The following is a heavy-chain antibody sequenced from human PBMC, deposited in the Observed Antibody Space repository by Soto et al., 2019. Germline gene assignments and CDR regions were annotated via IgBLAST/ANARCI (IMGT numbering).Heavy chain of an antibody. CDR3: ARDQMHDYNYDSSGYWRGAFDV. CDR2: IDSSGKCI. D-gene: IGHD3-22*01. J-gene: IGHJ3*01. CDR1: GFPFTSYT. V-gene: IGHV3-21*01. Sequence: GGSLRLSCAASGFPFTSYTMNWVRQIPGKGLEWVSSIDSSGKCIYYADSMKGRFTISRDDAKKLLFLQMNSLRAEDTAVYYCARDQMHDYNYDSSGYWRGAFDVWGQGIRVTVSS.